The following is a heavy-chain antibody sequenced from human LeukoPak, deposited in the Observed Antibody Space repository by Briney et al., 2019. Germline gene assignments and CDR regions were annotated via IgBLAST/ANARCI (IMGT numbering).Heavy chain of an antibody. CDR1: GFTFSSYA. Sequence: GGSLRLSCAASGFTFSSYAMSWVRQAPGKGLEWVSSISGSDGTTYYADSVKGRFTISRDNSKNTLYLQMNSLRAEDTAVYYCAKHLAAMGPFDYWGQGTLVTVSS. CDR2: ISGSDGTT. D-gene: IGHD5-18*01. V-gene: IGHV3-23*01. J-gene: IGHJ4*02. CDR3: AKHLAAMGPFDY.